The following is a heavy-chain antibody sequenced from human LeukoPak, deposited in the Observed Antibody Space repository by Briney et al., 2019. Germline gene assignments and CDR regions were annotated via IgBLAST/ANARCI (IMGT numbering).Heavy chain of an antibody. J-gene: IGHJ5*02. Sequence: PSETLSLTCTVSGGSISSSSYYWGWIRQPPGKGLEWIGYIYYSGSTNYNPSLKSRVTISVDTSKNQFSLKLSSVTAADTAVYYCARNIVVVVTATGWFDPWGQGTLVTVSS. CDR3: ARNIVVVVTATGWFDP. CDR2: IYYSGST. D-gene: IGHD2-15*01. V-gene: IGHV4-61*05. CDR1: GGSISSSSYY.